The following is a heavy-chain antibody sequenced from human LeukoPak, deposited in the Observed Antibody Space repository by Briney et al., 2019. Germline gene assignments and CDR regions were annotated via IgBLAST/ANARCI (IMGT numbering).Heavy chain of an antibody. CDR2: INPNSGGT. CDR1: GYTFTGYY. CDR3: ARDMGYPYYYYYYMDV. J-gene: IGHJ6*03. D-gene: IGHD5-12*01. V-gene: IGHV1-2*02. Sequence: ASVKVSCKASGYTFTGYYMHWVRQAPGQGVEWMGWINPNSGGTNYAQKFQGRVTMTRDTSISTAYMELSRLRSDDTAVYYCARDMGYPYYYYYYMDVWGKGTTVTVSS.